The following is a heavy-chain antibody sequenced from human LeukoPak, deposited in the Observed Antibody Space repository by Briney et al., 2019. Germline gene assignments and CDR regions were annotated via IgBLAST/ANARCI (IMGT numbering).Heavy chain of an antibody. Sequence: GGSLRLSCTASGFTFGDFALSWVRQAPGKGLEWVGFIRSKAYGGTTEYAASVKGRFTISRDDSNSIAYLQMNSLKTEDTAVYYCTRDPWNPMGPFDYWGQGTLVTVSS. V-gene: IGHV3-49*04. CDR2: IRSKAYGGTT. J-gene: IGHJ4*02. CDR1: GFTFGDFA. D-gene: IGHD1-1*01. CDR3: TRDPWNPMGPFDY.